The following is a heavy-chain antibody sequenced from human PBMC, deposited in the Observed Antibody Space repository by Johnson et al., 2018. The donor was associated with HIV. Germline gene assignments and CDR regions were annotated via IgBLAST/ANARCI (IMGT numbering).Heavy chain of an antibody. J-gene: IGHJ3*02. CDR2: ISFDGSNK. CDR1: GFTFNNYG. CDR3: ARVVGQLLWFGELLEDDAFDI. D-gene: IGHD3-10*01. V-gene: IGHV3-30*03. Sequence: QVQLVESGGGVVQPGRSLRLSCAASGFTFNNYGMHWVRQAPGKGLEWVAVISFDGSNKYYADSVKGRFTISRDNSESTLYLQMNNVRAEDTAVYYCARVVGQLLWFGELLEDDAFDIWGQGTMVTVSS.